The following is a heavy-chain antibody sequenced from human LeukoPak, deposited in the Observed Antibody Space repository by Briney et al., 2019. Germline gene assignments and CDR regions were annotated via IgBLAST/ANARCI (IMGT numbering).Heavy chain of an antibody. Sequence: SETLSLTCTVSGGSITRSYWSWIRQPPGKGLEWIGYMDDSGSTNYNPSLKSRVTILVDMSKNQFSLQLSSVTAADTAVYYCARGGIAAAGPTSYYYYYMDVWGKGTTVTISS. CDR3: ARGGIAAAGPTSYYYYYMDV. V-gene: IGHV4-59*01. J-gene: IGHJ6*03. CDR1: GGSITRSY. D-gene: IGHD6-13*01. CDR2: MDDSGST.